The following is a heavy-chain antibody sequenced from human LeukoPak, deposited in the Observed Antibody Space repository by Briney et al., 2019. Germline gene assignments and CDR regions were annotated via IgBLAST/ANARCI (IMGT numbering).Heavy chain of an antibody. J-gene: IGHJ4*02. V-gene: IGHV4-59*01. CDR1: GGSISSYY. CDR3: ARVAPQRYFDY. CDR2: IYYSGST. Sequence: SETLSLTCTVSGGSISSYYWSWIRQPPGKGLEWIGYIYYSGSTNYNPSLKSRVTISVDTSKNQFSLKLSSVTAADTAVYYCARVAPQRYFDYWGQGTLVTVSS. D-gene: IGHD5-12*01.